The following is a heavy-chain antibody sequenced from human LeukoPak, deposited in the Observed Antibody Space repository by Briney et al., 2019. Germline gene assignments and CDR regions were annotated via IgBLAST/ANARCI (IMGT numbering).Heavy chain of an antibody. D-gene: IGHD3-22*01. V-gene: IGHV3-7*01. Sequence: GGSLRLSCAASGFSFSNSWMTWVRRAPGKGLEWVANIKQGGSSKYYVDSVKGRFTISRDDAKNSLFLQMNSLRAEDTAVYYCARALGHYDGWGQGTLVTVSS. CDR1: GFSFSNSW. J-gene: IGHJ4*02. CDR3: ARALGHYDG. CDR2: IKQGGSSK.